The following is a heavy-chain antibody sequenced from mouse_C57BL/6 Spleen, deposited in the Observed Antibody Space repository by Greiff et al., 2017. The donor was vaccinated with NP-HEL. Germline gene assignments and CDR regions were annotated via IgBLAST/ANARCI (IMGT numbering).Heavy chain of an antibody. Sequence: VQLQQSGPVLVKPGASVKMSCKASGYTFTDYYMNWVKQSHGKSLEWIGVINPYNGGTSYNQKFKGKATLTVDKSSSTAYMELNSLTSEDSAVYYCARMDYGSSYNFDYWGQGTTLTVSS. J-gene: IGHJ2*01. D-gene: IGHD1-1*01. CDR3: ARMDYGSSYNFDY. CDR1: GYTFTDYY. V-gene: IGHV1-19*01. CDR2: INPYNGGT.